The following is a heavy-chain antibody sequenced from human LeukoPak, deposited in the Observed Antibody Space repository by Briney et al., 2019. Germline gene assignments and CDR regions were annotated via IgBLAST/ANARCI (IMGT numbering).Heavy chain of an antibody. Sequence: GGSLRLSCAASGFTFSSYAMHWVRQAPGKGLEWVAVISYDGSNKYYADSVKGRFTISRDNSKNTLYLQMNSLRAEDTAVYYCARGGSYYGSRNWFDPWGQGTLVTVSS. V-gene: IGHV3-30-3*01. CDR1: GFTFSSYA. CDR3: ARGGSYYGSRNWFDP. J-gene: IGHJ5*02. D-gene: IGHD3-10*01. CDR2: ISYDGSNK.